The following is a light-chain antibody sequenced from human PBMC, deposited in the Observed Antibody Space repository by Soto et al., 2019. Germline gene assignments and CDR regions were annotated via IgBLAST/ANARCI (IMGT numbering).Light chain of an antibody. CDR1: QSVSSSY. Sequence: EIVLTQSPGTLSLSPGERATLSCRASQSVSSSYLAWYQQKPGQAPRFLIYGASSRATGIPDRFSGSGSGTDFTLTISRLEPEDFAVYYCQQYGSSLGVTFGGGTKVDIK. J-gene: IGKJ4*01. CDR2: GAS. CDR3: QQYGSSLGVT. V-gene: IGKV3-20*01.